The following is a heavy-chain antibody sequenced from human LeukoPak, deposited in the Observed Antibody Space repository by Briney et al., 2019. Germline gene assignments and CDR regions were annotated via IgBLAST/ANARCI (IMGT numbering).Heavy chain of an antibody. CDR1: GYTFTTYD. V-gene: IGHV1-18*01. Sequence: ASVKVSCKTSGYTFTTYDINWVRQATGQGLEWMGWMNPSSGDTNYAQKLQGRVTMTTDTSTSTAYMELRSLRSDDTAVYYCARDAYYDSSGDDAFDIWGQGTMVTVSS. J-gene: IGHJ3*02. CDR2: MNPSSGDT. CDR3: ARDAYYDSSGDDAFDI. D-gene: IGHD3-22*01.